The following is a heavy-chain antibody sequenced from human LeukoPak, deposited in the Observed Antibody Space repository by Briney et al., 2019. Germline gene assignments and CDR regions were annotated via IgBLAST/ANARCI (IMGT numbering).Heavy chain of an antibody. D-gene: IGHD3-22*01. CDR3: ASSYYDSSGIFDY. J-gene: IGHJ4*02. Sequence: SETLSLTXTVSGGSISSSSYYWGWIRQPPGEGLEWIGSIYYSGSTYYNPSLKSRVTISVDTSKNQFSLKLSSVTAADTAVYYCASSYYDSSGIFDYWGQGTLVTVSS. V-gene: IGHV4-39*01. CDR1: GGSISSSSYY. CDR2: IYYSGST.